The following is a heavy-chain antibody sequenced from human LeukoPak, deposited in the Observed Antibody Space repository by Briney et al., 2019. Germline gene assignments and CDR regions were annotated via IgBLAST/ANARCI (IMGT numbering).Heavy chain of an antibody. J-gene: IGHJ5*02. CDR1: GYTFTSYG. CDR2: ISVYNGNT. Sequence: ASVKVSCKASGYTFTSYGISWVRQAPGQGLEWMGWISVYNGNTIYAQKLQGRVTMTTDTSTSTAYMELRSLRSDDTAVYYCAREKELLLAPGWFDTWGQGTLVTVSS. CDR3: AREKELLLAPGWFDT. D-gene: IGHD1-26*01. V-gene: IGHV1-18*01.